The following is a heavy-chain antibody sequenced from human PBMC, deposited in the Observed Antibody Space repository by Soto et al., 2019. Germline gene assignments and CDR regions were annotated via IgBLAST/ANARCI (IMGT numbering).Heavy chain of an antibody. CDR2: IDPSDSYT. Sequence: HGESLKISCQGSGYSFTNYWISWVRQMAGKGLEWMGRIDPSDSYTNYSPAFQGHVTISVDKSISTAYLQWSSLKASDTAMYYCARHGSSDLDVWGQGTTVTVSS. V-gene: IGHV5-10-1*01. D-gene: IGHD2-15*01. CDR1: GYSFTNYW. J-gene: IGHJ6*02. CDR3: ARHGSSDLDV.